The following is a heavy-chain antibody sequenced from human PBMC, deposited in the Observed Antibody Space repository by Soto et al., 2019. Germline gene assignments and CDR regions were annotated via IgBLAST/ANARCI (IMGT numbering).Heavy chain of an antibody. CDR3: AKGATSAFDS. D-gene: IGHD3-16*01. CDR2: VYPSDSDV. J-gene: IGHJ4*02. Sequence: RGESLKISCQGTGYRFSSSWIGWVRQKPGKGLEWLGDVYPSDSDVRYSPAFEGQVTISADNSINTAYLHLLNLKASDTAIYYCAKGATSAFDSWAQETRGTVSA. V-gene: IGHV5-51*01. CDR1: GYRFSSSW.